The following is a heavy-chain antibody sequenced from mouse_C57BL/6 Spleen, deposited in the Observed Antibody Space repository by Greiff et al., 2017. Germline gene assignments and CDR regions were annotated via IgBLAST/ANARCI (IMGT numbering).Heavy chain of an antibody. Sequence: EVQLQQSGPGLVKPSQSLSLTCSVTGYSITSGYYWNWIRQFPGNKLEWMGYISYDGSNNYNPSLKNRISITRDTSKNQFFLKLNSVTTEDTATYYCARDAIYDGAMDYWGQGTSVTVSS. J-gene: IGHJ4*01. D-gene: IGHD2-3*01. V-gene: IGHV3-6*01. CDR1: GYSITSGYY. CDR2: ISYDGSN. CDR3: ARDAIYDGAMDY.